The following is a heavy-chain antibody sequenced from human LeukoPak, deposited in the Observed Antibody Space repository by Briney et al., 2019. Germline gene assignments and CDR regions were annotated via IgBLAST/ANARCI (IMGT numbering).Heavy chain of an antibody. V-gene: IGHV4-34*01. CDR3: ARDQLLWFGESYFDY. CDR2: INHSGGT. Sequence: PSETLSLTCAVYSGSFSSYYWSWIRQPPGKGLEWIGEINHSGGTDYNPSLKSRVTISVDTSKNQFSLKLNSVTAADTAVYYCARDQLLWFGESYFDYWGQGTLVTVSS. J-gene: IGHJ4*02. D-gene: IGHD3-10*01. CDR1: SGSFSSYY.